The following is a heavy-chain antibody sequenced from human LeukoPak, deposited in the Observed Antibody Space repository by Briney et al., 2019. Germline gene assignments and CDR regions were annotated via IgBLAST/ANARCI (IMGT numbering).Heavy chain of an antibody. J-gene: IGHJ6*02. CDR1: GFTFSSYA. Sequence: GGSLRLSCAASGFTFSSYAMSWVRQAPGKGLGWVSAISGSGGSTYYADSVKGRFTISRDNSKNTLYLQMNSLRAEDTAVYYCAKEEKYDYYYYYGMDVWGQGTTVTVSS. D-gene: IGHD2-2*01. CDR2: ISGSGGST. CDR3: AKEEKYDYYYYYGMDV. V-gene: IGHV3-23*01.